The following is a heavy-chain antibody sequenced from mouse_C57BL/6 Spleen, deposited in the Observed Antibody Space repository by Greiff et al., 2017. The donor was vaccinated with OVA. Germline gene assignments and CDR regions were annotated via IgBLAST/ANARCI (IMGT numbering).Heavy chain of an antibody. CDR2: IDPETGGT. Sequence: QVQLQQSGAELVRPGASVTLSCKASGYTFTDYEMHWVKQTPVHGLEWIGAIDPETGGTAYNQKFKGKAILTADKSSSTAYMELRSLTSEDSAVYYCTRSGTSGSSWGYFDYWGQGTTLTVSS. V-gene: IGHV1-15*01. D-gene: IGHD1-1*01. CDR3: TRSGTSGSSWGYFDY. J-gene: IGHJ2*01. CDR1: GYTFTDYE.